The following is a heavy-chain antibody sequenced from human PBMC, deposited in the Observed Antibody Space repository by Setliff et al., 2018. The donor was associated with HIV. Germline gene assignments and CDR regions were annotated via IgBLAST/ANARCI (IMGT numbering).Heavy chain of an antibody. Sequence: PSETLSLICTVSGASISSSTYYWGWVRQPPGKGLEWIGSIYQSGTTYYNPALKSRVTISVDTSKNQFSLRLTSVTAADTAVYLCARVETTVTSRLDYWGQGTLVTVSS. J-gene: IGHJ4*02. CDR3: ARVETTVTSRLDY. D-gene: IGHD4-17*01. CDR1: GASISSSTYY. CDR2: IYQSGTT. V-gene: IGHV4-39*07.